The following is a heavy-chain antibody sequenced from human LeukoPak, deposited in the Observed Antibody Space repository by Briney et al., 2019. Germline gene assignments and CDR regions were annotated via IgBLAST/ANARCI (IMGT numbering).Heavy chain of an antibody. J-gene: IGHJ6*03. Sequence: GASVKVSCKASGYTLTRYYIHWGRKAPGQGLEWMGWINPNSGGTNYAQKFQGRVTMTRDTSISSAYMERGGLKAGDTTGDYCARAGLPPIIARLSGHFMDVWDKGVTVTVSS. D-gene: IGHD6-6*01. CDR1: GYTLTRYY. CDR3: ARAGLPPIIARLSGHFMDV. V-gene: IGHV1-2*02. CDR2: INPNSGGT.